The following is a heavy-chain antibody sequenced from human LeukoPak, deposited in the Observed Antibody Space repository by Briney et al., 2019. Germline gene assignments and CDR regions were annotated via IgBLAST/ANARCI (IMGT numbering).Heavy chain of an antibody. CDR1: GGTFSSYA. Sequence: SVKVSCKASGGTFSSYAISWVRQAPGQGLEWMGGIIPIFGTANYAQKFQGRVTITADESTSTAYMELSSLRSEDTAVYYCASGKRDGSGYYDSFDYWGQGTLVTVSS. CDR3: ASGKRDGSGYYDSFDY. J-gene: IGHJ4*02. CDR2: IIPIFGTA. V-gene: IGHV1-69*13. D-gene: IGHD3-22*01.